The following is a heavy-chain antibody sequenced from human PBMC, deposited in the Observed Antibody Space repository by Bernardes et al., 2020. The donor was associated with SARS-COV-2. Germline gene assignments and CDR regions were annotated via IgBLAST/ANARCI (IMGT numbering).Heavy chain of an antibody. Sequence: GESLKISCKGSGYSFTSYWIGWVRQMPGKGPEWMGIIYPGDSDTRYSPSFQGQVTISADKSISTAYLQWSSLKASDTAMYYCARQALSGYSYGLSWYFDLWGRGTLVTVSS. CDR3: ARQALSGYSYGLSWYFDL. D-gene: IGHD5-18*01. CDR2: IYPGDSDT. CDR1: GYSFTSYW. J-gene: IGHJ2*01. V-gene: IGHV5-51*01.